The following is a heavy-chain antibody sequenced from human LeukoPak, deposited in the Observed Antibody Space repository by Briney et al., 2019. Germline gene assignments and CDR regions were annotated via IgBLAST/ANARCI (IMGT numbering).Heavy chain of an antibody. CDR1: GDSISSFDYS. D-gene: IGHD3-22*01. CDR3: AIGYYDVTGSQGWFDP. Sequence: PSETLSLTCTVSGDSISSFDYSWRWIRQPPGKGLEWIGYIQHSGSTHYNPSLKSRITIFVDMSKNEFSLNLRSVTAADTALYYCAIGYYDVTGSQGWFDPWGQGTLVSVSS. J-gene: IGHJ5*02. CDR2: IQHSGST. V-gene: IGHV4-30-4*01.